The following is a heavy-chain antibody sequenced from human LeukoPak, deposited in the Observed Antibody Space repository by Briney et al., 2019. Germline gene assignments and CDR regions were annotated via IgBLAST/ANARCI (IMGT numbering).Heavy chain of an antibody. CDR2: IFHSGST. J-gene: IGHJ5*01. Sequence: SGTLSLTCEVSGASINSNHWWSWVRQAPEKGLEWIGEIFHSGSTNSNPSLKSRVTISVDTSKNQFSLKLTSVTAADTAVYYCARQKYYDILNVPNWFDSWGQGTLVTVSP. D-gene: IGHD3-9*01. CDR1: GASINSNHW. CDR3: ARQKYYDILNVPNWFDS. V-gene: IGHV4-4*02.